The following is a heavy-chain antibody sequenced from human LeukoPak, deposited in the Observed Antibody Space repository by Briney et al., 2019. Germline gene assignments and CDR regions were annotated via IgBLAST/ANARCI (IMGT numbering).Heavy chain of an antibody. D-gene: IGHD4-17*01. CDR2: INHSGST. V-gene: IGHV4-34*01. CDR1: GGSFSGYY. Sequence: SETLSLTCAVYGGSFSGYYWSWIRQPPGKGLEWIGEINHSGSTNYNPSLKSRVTISVDTSKNQFSLKLSSVTAADTAVYYCARFSVTTYDYDYWGQGTLATVSS. CDR3: ARFSVTTYDYDY. J-gene: IGHJ4*02.